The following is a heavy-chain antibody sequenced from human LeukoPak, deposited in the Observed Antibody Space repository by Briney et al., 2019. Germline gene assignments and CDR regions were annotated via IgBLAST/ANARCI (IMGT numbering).Heavy chain of an antibody. CDR2: IDKKDKGYATAT. D-gene: IGHD1-26*01. Sequence: PEGSLRLSCAASGFTFSGSAIHWVRQSSGKGLERVGQIDKKDKGYATATAYAASVKGRFTISRDDSINTAYLQMKSLKTEDTALYYCTRDSGTYDWFDPWGQGTLVTVSS. CDR1: GFTFSGSA. J-gene: IGHJ5*02. CDR3: TRDSGTYDWFDP. V-gene: IGHV3-73*01.